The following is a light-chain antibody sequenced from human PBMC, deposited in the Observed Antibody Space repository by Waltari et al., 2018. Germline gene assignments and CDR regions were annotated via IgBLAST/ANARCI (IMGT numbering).Light chain of an antibody. CDR3: QQYFSTPLT. Sequence: DIVMTQSPDSVAVSLGERASINCKYSQSVLYSSNNKNYLAWYQQKPGQPPKLLIYWASTRESGVPDRFSGSGSGTDFTLTISRLQAGDVAVYYCQQYFSTPLTFGGGTKVEIK. CDR1: QSVLYSSNNKNY. J-gene: IGKJ4*01. V-gene: IGKV4-1*01. CDR2: WAS.